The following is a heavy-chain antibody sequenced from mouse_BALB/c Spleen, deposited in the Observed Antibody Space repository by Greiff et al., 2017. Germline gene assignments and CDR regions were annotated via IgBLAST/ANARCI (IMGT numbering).Heavy chain of an antibody. Sequence: DVQLQESGTVLVRPGASVKMSCKASGFSFTSYCMHWVKQRPGQGLEWIGAIYPGNSDTSYDQKFKGKATLTAVTSSSTAYMELSSLTNEDSAVYYCAGYDYDYAMDYWGQGTSVTVSS. V-gene: IGHV1-5*01. CDR1: GFSFTSYC. D-gene: IGHD2-4*01. CDR3: AGYDYDYAMDY. CDR2: IYPGNSDT. J-gene: IGHJ4*01.